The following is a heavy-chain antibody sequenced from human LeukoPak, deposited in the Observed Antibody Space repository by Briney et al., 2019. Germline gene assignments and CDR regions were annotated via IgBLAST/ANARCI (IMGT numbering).Heavy chain of an antibody. D-gene: IGHD6-6*01. CDR1: GYTFTSYG. J-gene: IGHJ6*03. CDR3: ARDLGNRIAARLPGKTMDV. V-gene: IGHV1-18*01. CDR2: ISAYNGNT. Sequence: ASVKVSCKASGYTFTSYGISWVRQAPGQGLEWMGWISAYNGNTNYAQKLQGRVTMTRDTSTSTVYMELSSLRSEDTAVYYCARDLGNRIAARLPGKTMDVWGKGTTVTVSS.